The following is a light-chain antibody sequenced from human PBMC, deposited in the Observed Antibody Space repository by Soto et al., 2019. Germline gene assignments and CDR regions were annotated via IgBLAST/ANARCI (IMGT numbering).Light chain of an antibody. CDR1: RGDVGVYDH. CDR2: DVT. CDR3: CSYTGSDTLV. Sequence: QSALTQPASVSGSPGQSITISCTGTRGDVGVYDHVSWYQQQPGKAPKLVIYDVTTRPSGVSYRFSGSKSGSTASLSISGLQDEDEADYYCCSYTGSDTLVFGGGTKVTVL. V-gene: IGLV2-14*01. J-gene: IGLJ2*01.